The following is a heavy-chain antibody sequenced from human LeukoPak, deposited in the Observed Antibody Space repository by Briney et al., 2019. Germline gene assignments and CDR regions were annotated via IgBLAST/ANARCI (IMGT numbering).Heavy chain of an antibody. D-gene: IGHD4-17*01. CDR3: AKGNSWDYGDYG. V-gene: IGHV3-23*01. CDR2: ISGSGGST. J-gene: IGHJ3*01. CDR1: GFTFSSYA. Sequence: GGSLRLSCAASGFTFSSYAMSWARQAPGKGLEWVSTISGSGGSTYYADSVKGRFTISRDNSKNTLYLQMNSLRAEDTAVYYCAKGNSWDYGDYGWGQGTMVTVSS.